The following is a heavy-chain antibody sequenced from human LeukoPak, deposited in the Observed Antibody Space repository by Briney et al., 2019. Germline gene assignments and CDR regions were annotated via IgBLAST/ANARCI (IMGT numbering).Heavy chain of an antibody. CDR1: GYTFSDHG. CDR3: ARDVVHYDFWSEDYGMDV. D-gene: IGHD3-3*01. CDR2: IWSTGTTG. J-gene: IGHJ6*02. V-gene: IGHV3-33*01. Sequence: GGSLRLSCVASGYTFSDHGMHWVRQAPGKGLEWVTIIWSTGTTGFYADSVKGRFTISRDNAKNSLYLQMNSLRAEDTAVYYCARDVVHYDFWSEDYGMDVWGQGTTVTVSS.